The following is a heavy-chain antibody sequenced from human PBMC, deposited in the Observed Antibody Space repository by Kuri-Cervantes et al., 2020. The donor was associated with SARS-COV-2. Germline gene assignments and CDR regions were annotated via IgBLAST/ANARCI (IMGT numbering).Heavy chain of an antibody. CDR3: ARDHQERCSSTSCYTLNWFDP. D-gene: IGHD2-2*02. Sequence: GGSLRLSCAASGFTFSSYAMHWVRQAPGKGLEWVAVISYDGSNKYYADSVKGRFTISRDNSKNTLYLQMNSLRSEDTAVYYCARDHQERCSSTSCYTLNWFDPWGQGTLVTVSS. J-gene: IGHJ5*02. CDR1: GFTFSSYA. V-gene: IGHV3-30*01. CDR2: ISYDGSNK.